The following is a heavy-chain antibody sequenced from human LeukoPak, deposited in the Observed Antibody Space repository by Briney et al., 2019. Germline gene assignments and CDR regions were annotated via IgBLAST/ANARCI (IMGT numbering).Heavy chain of an antibody. J-gene: IGHJ5*02. CDR1: GGSIGLHY. D-gene: IGHD1-26*01. V-gene: IGHV4-59*08. CDR2: ISYSGST. CDR3: ARHAIYSGGYSLWFDP. Sequence: PSETLSLTCPVSGGSIGLHYWSWIRQPPGKGLEWIAFISYSGSTNYNPSLKSRASISLDTSKNLCSLRLSSVTAADTAVYYCARHAIYSGGYSLWFDPWGLGTPVTVSS.